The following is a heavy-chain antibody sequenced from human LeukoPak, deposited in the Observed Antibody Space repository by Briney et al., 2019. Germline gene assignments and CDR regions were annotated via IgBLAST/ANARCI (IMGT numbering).Heavy chain of an antibody. CDR3: ARQMATIGPFDY. Sequence: SETLSLTCTVSGGSISSDNYQWSWIRQPPGKGLEWIGYINYSGSTYYSPSLKSRVTISVDTSKNQFFLKLSSVTAADTAVYYCARQMATIGPFDYWGQGTLVTVSS. V-gene: IGHV4-30-4*01. J-gene: IGHJ4*02. D-gene: IGHD5-24*01. CDR2: INYSGST. CDR1: GGSISSDNYQ.